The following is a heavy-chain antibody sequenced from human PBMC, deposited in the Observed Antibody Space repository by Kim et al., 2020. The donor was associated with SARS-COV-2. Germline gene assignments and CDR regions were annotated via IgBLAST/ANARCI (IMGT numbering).Heavy chain of an antibody. CDR3: ARGDAVLWFGELSGYYYYYGMDV. J-gene: IGHJ6*02. CDR1: GFTFSSYS. CDR2: ISSSSSYI. Sequence: GGSLRLSCAASGFTFSSYSMNWVRQAPGKGLEWVSSISSSSSYIYYADSVKGRFTISRDNAKNSLYLQMNSLRAEDTAVYYCARGDAVLWFGELSGYYYYYGMDVWGQGTTVTVSS. V-gene: IGHV3-21*01. D-gene: IGHD3-10*01.